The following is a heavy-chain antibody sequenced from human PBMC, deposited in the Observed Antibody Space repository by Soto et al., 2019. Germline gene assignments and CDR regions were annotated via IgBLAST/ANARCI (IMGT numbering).Heavy chain of an antibody. CDR1: EFTFSSYA. Sequence: PGGSLRLSCAASEFTFSSYAMTWVRQAPGKGLEWVSSISSSSSYIYYADSVKGRFTISRDNAKNSLYLQMNSLRAEDTAVYYCARDPGYSSSSVNPGWGGRYGMDVWGQGTTVTVSS. V-gene: IGHV3-21*01. D-gene: IGHD6-6*01. J-gene: IGHJ6*02. CDR2: ISSSSSYI. CDR3: ARDPGYSSSSVNPGWGGRYGMDV.